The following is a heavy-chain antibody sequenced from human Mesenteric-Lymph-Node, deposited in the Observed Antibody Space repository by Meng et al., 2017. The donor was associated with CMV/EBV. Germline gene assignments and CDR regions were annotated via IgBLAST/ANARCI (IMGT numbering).Heavy chain of an antibody. CDR3: AKVGWEPNSHLAY. D-gene: IGHD1-26*01. Sequence: SCAASGFTFTNYAMHWVRQAPGKGLEWVAVISYDGSNKYYADSVKGRFTISRDNSKNTLYLQMNSLRAEDTAVYYCAKVGWEPNSHLAYWGQGTLVTVSS. J-gene: IGHJ4*02. CDR2: ISYDGSNK. V-gene: IGHV3-30-3*01. CDR1: GFTFTNYA.